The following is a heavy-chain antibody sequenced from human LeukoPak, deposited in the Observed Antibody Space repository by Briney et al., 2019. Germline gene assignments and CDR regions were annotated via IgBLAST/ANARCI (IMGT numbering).Heavy chain of an antibody. V-gene: IGHV4-34*01. Sequence: GSLRLSCAASGFTFSNAWMSWVRQPPGKGLEWIGEINHRGSTNYNPSLNSRVTISVDTSKNQFSLKLSSVTAADTAVYYCARGLQNRSSGRRFDVFHIWGQGTMVTVSS. J-gene: IGHJ3*02. CDR1: GFTFSNAW. CDR3: ARGLQNRSSGRRFDVFHI. CDR2: INHRGST. D-gene: IGHD6-6*01.